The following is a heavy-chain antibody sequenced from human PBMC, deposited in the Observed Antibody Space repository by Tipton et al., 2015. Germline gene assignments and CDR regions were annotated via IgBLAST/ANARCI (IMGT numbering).Heavy chain of an antibody. J-gene: IGHJ4*02. CDR2: VYFSGIA. V-gene: IGHV4-61*02. CDR3: ARDSGISSYFDT. CDR1: GASISNGLYY. Sequence: TLSLTCTVSGASISNGLYYWNWIRQSAGKGLEWIGRVYFSGIADYNPSLASRVIMSVDTSTIQFFLQLSPVTAADTAVYYCARDSGISSYFDTWGQGLPVTVSS.